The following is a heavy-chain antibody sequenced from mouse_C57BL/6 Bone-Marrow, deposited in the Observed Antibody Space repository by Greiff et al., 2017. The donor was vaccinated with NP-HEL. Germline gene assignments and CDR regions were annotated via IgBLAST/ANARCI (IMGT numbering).Heavy chain of an antibody. CDR3: TRDEGYSNYGSGFAY. Sequence: VQLQQSGAELVKPGASVQLSCKASGYTFTEYTIHWVKQRPGQGLESIGLFYPAGGTIKYNEKFKDKATLTAAKSSSTVYMELSRSTPEASAVYFRTRDEGYSNYGSGFAYWGQGTLVTVSA. J-gene: IGHJ3*01. CDR2: FYPAGGTI. D-gene: IGHD2-5*01. V-gene: IGHV1-62-2*01. CDR1: GYTFTEYT.